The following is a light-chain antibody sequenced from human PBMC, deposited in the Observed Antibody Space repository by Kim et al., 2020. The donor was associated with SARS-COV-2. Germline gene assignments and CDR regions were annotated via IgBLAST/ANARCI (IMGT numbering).Light chain of an antibody. J-gene: IGLJ2*01. V-gene: IGLV2-14*01. CDR2: DVT. Sequence: QSALTQPASVSGSPGQSIAISCTGTSSDVGGYNYVSWYQQHPDKAPKLMIYDVTTRPSGVSDRFSGSKSGNTASLTISGLQAEDEADYYCSSYTGTTTYVVFGGGTQLTVL. CDR1: SSDVGGYNY. CDR3: SSYTGTTTYVV.